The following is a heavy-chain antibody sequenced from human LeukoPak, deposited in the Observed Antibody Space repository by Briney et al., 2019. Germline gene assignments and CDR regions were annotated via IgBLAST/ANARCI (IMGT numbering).Heavy chain of an antibody. J-gene: IGHJ4*02. V-gene: IGHV4-39*07. Sequence: SETLSLTCIVSGGSISSSSYYWGWIRQPPGKGLEWIGSIYYSGSTYYNPSLKSRVTISVDTSKNQFSLKLSSVTAADTAVYYCARRAGEYSHPYDYWGQGTLVTVSS. CDR3: ARRAGEYSHPYDY. CDR1: GGSISSSSYY. D-gene: IGHD2-15*01. CDR2: IYYSGST.